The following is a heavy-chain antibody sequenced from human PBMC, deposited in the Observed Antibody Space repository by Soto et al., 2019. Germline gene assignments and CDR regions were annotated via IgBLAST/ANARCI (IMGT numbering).Heavy chain of an antibody. Sequence: GGSLRLSCAASGLTCSSYAMTWVRQAPGKGLEWVSSIYGDGITAYYADSVKGRFTISRDNSKNTLDLQMNSLRAEDTALYYCAKDFLLGVGRAISFHYCGQGPLVT. J-gene: IGHJ4*02. CDR1: GLTCSSYA. D-gene: IGHD2-8*02. CDR3: AKDFLLGVGRAISFHY. V-gene: IGHV3-23*01. CDR2: IYGDGITA.